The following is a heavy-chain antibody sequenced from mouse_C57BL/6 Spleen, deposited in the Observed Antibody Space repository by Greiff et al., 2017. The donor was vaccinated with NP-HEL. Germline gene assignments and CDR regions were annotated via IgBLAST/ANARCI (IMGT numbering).Heavy chain of an antibody. V-gene: IGHV5-17*01. Sequence: EVKLVESGGGLVKPGGSLKLSCAASGFTFSDYGMHWVRQAPEKGLEWVAYISSGSSTIYYADTVKGRFTISRDNAKNTLFLQMTSLRSEDTAMYYCARGPYYYGSSSHWYCDVWGTGTTVTVSS. CDR2: ISSGSSTI. D-gene: IGHD1-1*01. CDR3: ARGPYYYGSSSHWYCDV. CDR1: GFTFSDYG. J-gene: IGHJ1*03.